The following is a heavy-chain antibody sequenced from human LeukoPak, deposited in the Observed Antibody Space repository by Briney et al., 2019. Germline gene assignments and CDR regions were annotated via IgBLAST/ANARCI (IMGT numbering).Heavy chain of an antibody. J-gene: IGHJ5*02. CDR1: GGSFSGYY. Sequence: PSETLSLTCAVYGGSFSGYYWSWIRQPPGKGLEWIGEINHSGSTNYNPSLKSRVTISVDTSKNQFSLKLSSVTAAGTAVYYCARRSFMITFGGVITQNWFDPWGQGTLVTVSS. CDR2: INHSGST. V-gene: IGHV4-34*01. D-gene: IGHD3-16*02. CDR3: ARRSFMITFGGVITQNWFDP.